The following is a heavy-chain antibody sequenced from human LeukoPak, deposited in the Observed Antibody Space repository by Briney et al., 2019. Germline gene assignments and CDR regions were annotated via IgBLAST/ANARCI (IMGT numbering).Heavy chain of an antibody. Sequence: GGSLRLSCAASGFTFSSYSMNWVRQAPGKGLEWVSSISSSSSYIYYADSVKGRFTISRDNAKNSLYLQMNSLRAEDTAVYYCASEGSSLDDYYYYYYMDVWGKGTTVTVSS. J-gene: IGHJ6*03. D-gene: IGHD6-6*01. CDR1: GFTFSSYS. V-gene: IGHV3-21*01. CDR3: ASEGSSLDDYYYYYYMDV. CDR2: ISSSSSYI.